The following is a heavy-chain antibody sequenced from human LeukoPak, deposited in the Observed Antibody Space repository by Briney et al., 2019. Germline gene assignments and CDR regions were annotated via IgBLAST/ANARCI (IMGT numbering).Heavy chain of an antibody. CDR2: INWNGGST. CDR3: SRGARGVSGYYFDY. J-gene: IGHJ4*02. Sequence: GGSLRLSRAVSGFTFDDYGMSWVRHAPGKGLEGVSGINWNGGSTGYADSVKGRFTISRDNAKNSLSLQMNSLRAEDTALYHCSRGARGVSGYYFDYWGQGTLVPVSS. D-gene: IGHD3-10*01. V-gene: IGHV3-20*01. CDR1: GFTFDDYG.